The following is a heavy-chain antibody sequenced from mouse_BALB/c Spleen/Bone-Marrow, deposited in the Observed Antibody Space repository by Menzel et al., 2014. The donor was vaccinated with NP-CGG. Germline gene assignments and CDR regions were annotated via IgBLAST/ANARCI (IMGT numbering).Heavy chain of an antibody. CDR3: TTLARTNFDY. D-gene: IGHD3-1*01. Sequence: EVKLLESGTVLARPGAAVKMSCKASGYTFSNHWMHWVKQRPGQGLEWIGTIYPGNSDTTYNQKFKGKAKLTAVTSTSTAYMDLSSLTNEDSAVYYCTTLARTNFDYWGQGTTLTVSP. CDR2: IYPGNSDT. CDR1: GYTFSNHW. J-gene: IGHJ2*01. V-gene: IGHV1-5*01.